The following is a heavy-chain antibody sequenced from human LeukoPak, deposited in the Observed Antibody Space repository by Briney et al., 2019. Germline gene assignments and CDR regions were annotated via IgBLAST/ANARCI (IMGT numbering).Heavy chain of an antibody. Sequence: GGSPRLSCAASGFTFSSYAMSWVRQAPGKGLEWVSAISGSGGSTYYADSVKGRFTISRDNSKNTLYLQMNSLRAEDTAVYYCAKEAQRYRWELVSHFDYWGQGTLVTVSS. D-gene: IGHD1-26*01. CDR1: GFTFSSYA. CDR3: AKEAQRYRWELVSHFDY. CDR2: ISGSGGST. J-gene: IGHJ4*02. V-gene: IGHV3-23*01.